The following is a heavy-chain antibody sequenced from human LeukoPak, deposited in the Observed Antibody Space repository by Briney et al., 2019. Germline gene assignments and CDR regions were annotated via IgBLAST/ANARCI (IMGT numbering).Heavy chain of an antibody. Sequence: SPTLSLTFAISGDSVSINGAAWNWIRQSPSRGLEWLGRTYYRSKWYNDYAVSVKSRITINPDTSKNQFSLQLNSVTPDDTAVYYCARGPWGRRAFDIWGQGTMVTVSS. CDR2: TYYRSKWYN. J-gene: IGHJ3*02. V-gene: IGHV6-1*01. CDR1: GDSVSINGAA. D-gene: IGHD7-27*01. CDR3: ARGPWGRRAFDI.